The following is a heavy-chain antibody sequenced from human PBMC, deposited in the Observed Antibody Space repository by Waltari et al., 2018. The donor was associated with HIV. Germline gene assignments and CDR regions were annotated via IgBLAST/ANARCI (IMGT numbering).Heavy chain of an antibody. CDR1: GYPFITYY. J-gene: IGHJ3*02. D-gene: IGHD3-10*01. Sequence: QVQLVQSGAEVKRPGASVKVSCKASGYPFITYYIHWVRQAPGQGLEWMGIINPGGGSTNYAQKFKGRVTMTRDSSTSTVYMEVNSLKSEDTAVYYCARDPRGSESGFDIWGQGTVVTVSS. CDR3: ARDPRGSESGFDI. CDR2: INPGGGST. V-gene: IGHV1-46*01.